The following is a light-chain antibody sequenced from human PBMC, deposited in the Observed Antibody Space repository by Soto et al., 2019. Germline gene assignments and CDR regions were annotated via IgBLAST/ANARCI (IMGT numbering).Light chain of an antibody. V-gene: IGKV1-39*01. J-gene: IGKJ4*01. CDR2: AAS. Sequence: SLCTQCTSVWSRDPITRRASQSISTYLNWYQQKPGKAPNLLIYAASTLQVGVPSRFRGSGSGTDFTLTMRRRHPWYFATYFCEQCNSGVGTFGGGTKVEIK. CDR3: EQCNSGVGT. CDR1: QSISTY.